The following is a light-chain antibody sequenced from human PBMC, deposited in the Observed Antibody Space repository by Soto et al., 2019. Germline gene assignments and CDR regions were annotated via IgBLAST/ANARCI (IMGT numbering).Light chain of an antibody. CDR1: SSDVGGYDY. CDR3: CSYAGNFAFV. Sequence: QPVLTQPRSVSGSPGQSVTISCTGTSSDVGGYDYVSWYQQYPGKAPKVMIYDVNKRPSGVPDRFSGSKSGNTASLTISGLQADDEAEYYCCSYAGNFAFVFGTGTKLTVL. V-gene: IGLV2-11*01. J-gene: IGLJ1*01. CDR2: DVN.